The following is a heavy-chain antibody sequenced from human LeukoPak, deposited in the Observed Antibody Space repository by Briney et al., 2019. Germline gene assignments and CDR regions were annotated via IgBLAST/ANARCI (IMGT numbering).Heavy chain of an antibody. Sequence: PSETLSLTCTVSGYSISSGYYWGWIRQPPGKGLEWIGNIYHSGSTNYNPSLKSRVTILVDTSKNQFSLKLTSVTAADTAVYYCARDTHLVYWGQGTLVTVSS. CDR2: IYHSGST. CDR1: GYSISSGYY. V-gene: IGHV4-38-2*02. J-gene: IGHJ4*02. CDR3: ARDTHLVY.